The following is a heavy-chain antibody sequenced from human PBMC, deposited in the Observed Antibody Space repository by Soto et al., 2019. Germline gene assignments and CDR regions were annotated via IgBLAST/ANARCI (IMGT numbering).Heavy chain of an antibody. J-gene: IGHJ5*02. D-gene: IGHD6-6*01. CDR3: AREDAARIERWFDA. Sequence: TLSLTCAVSGGSFISASYSWNWIRQSPGRGLEWIGHIYASGSTYYNPSLKSRVSISVDTSNNQFSLKLTSVTAADTAVYVCAREDAARIERWFDAWGQGTLVTVSS. CDR1: GGSFISASYS. V-gene: IGHV4-31*11. CDR2: IYASGST.